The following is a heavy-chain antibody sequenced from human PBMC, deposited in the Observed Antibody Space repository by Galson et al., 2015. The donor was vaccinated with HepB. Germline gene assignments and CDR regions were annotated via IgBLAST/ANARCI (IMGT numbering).Heavy chain of an antibody. D-gene: IGHD2-2*02. Sequence: SMILSCAASGFTFSSSAMSWVRQAPGKGLEWVSPISGRRGGTYYADTVKGRFSISRDNSKNTLYLQMNSLRAEETAVYYCAKLIVVVLAAISPSWQEYWGQGTLVTVSS. CDR3: AKLIVVVLAAISPSWQEY. J-gene: IGHJ4*02. CDR1: GFTFSSSA. CDR2: ISGRRGGT. V-gene: IGHV3-23*01.